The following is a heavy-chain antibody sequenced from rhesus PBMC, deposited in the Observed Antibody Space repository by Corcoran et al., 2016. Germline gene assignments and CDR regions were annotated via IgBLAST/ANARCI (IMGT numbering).Heavy chain of an antibody. CDR2: VAPVYGEI. CDR1: GYTFTELA. D-gene: IGHD6-25*01. J-gene: IGHJ4*01. Sequence: EVQLEQSGAEVKKPGASVKVSCKVHGYTFTELAMYWGRTPSGKGLEWMVGVAPVYGEIIHADKFQGRVTMTEDPSTDTAYMELSSLRSEDTAVYYCARYGEWGGSHFDYWGQGVLVTVSS. CDR3: ARYGEWGGSHFDY. V-gene: IGHV1-156*01.